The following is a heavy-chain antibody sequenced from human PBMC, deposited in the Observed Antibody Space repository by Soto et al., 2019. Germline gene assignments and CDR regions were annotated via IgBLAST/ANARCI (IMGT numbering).Heavy chain of an antibody. Sequence: GGSLRLSCAASGFTFSSYAMHWVRQAPGKGLEWVAVISYDGSNKYYADSVKGRFTISRDNSKNTLYLQMNSLRAEDTAVYYCARDPYSSSSSPSFDIWGQGTMVTVSS. J-gene: IGHJ3*02. V-gene: IGHV3-30-3*01. CDR2: ISYDGSNK. CDR3: ARDPYSSSSSPSFDI. CDR1: GFTFSSYA. D-gene: IGHD6-6*01.